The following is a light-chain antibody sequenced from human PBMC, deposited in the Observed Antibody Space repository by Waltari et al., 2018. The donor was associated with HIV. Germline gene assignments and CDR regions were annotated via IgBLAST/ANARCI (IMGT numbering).Light chain of an antibody. Sequence: QSVLTQPPSASGTPGQSVTISCSGSSSNIGSNYVYWYQQPPGTAPKLLIYRNNQRPSGVPDRFSGFKSGTSASLAISGLRSEDEADYYCVAWDDNLSGWVFGGGSKLTIL. CDR1: SSNIGSNY. CDR2: RNN. J-gene: IGLJ3*02. CDR3: VAWDDNLSGWV. V-gene: IGLV1-47*01.